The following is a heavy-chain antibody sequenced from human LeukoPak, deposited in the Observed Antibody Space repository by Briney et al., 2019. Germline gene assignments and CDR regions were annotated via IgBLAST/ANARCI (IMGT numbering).Heavy chain of an antibody. CDR3: ARGPPNYGMEV. J-gene: IGHJ6*02. CDR2: INPSDGYT. V-gene: IGHV1-46*01. CDR1: GYTFINYY. Sequence: ASVKVSCKASGYTFINYYMYWVRQAPGQGPEWMGIINPSDGYTNYAQKFQGRVTMTRDTSTSTVYMELSSLRSEDTAVYYCARGPPNYGMEVWGQGTTVIISS.